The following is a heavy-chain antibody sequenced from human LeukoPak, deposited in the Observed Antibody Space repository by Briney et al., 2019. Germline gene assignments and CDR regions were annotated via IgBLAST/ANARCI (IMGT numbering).Heavy chain of an antibody. CDR1: GFTFDDYA. V-gene: IGHV3-43*02. Sequence: GGSLRLSCAASGFTFDDYAMHRVRQAPGKGLEWVSLISGDGGSTYYADSVKGRFTISRDNSKNSLYLQMNSLRTEDTALYYCAKDAIQLWLREYYFDYWGQGTLVTVSS. CDR2: ISGDGGST. CDR3: AKDAIQLWLREYYFDY. J-gene: IGHJ4*02. D-gene: IGHD5-18*01.